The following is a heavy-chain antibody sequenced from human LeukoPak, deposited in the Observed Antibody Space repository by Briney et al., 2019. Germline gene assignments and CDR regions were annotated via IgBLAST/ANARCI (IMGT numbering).Heavy chain of an antibody. D-gene: IGHD2-15*01. Sequence: SETQSLTCSVSGGSISSHYWSWIRQPPGQGLEWIGYIYYSGSTNYNPSLKSRVTISVDTSKNQFSLKLSSVTAADTAVYYCARLGCSGGSCYSVYFDYWGQGTLVTVSS. CDR3: ARLGCSGGSCYSVYFDY. J-gene: IGHJ4*02. CDR2: IYYSGST. V-gene: IGHV4-59*11. CDR1: GGSISSHY.